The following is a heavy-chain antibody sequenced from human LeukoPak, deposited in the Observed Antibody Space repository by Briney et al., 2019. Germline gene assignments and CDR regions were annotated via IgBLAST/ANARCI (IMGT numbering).Heavy chain of an antibody. V-gene: IGHV3-49*04. D-gene: IGHD4-17*01. J-gene: IGHJ4*02. CDR1: GFTVGDYA. Sequence: GGSLRLSCTASGFTVGDYAMSWGRQAPGKGLEWVGFIRSKAYGGTTEYAASVKGRFTISRDDSKSIAYLQMNSLKTEDTAVYYCTRAAHYGDYADFDYWGQGTLVTVSS. CDR3: TRAAHYGDYADFDY. CDR2: IRSKAYGGTT.